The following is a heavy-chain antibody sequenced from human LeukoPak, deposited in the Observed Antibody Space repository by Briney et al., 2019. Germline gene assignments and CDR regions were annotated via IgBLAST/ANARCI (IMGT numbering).Heavy chain of an antibody. CDR3: ARPTGPGSYYVAFDI. Sequence: GESLKISCRGSGYSLATYWIGWVRQMPGKGLEWMGIIYPGDSDTRYSPSFQGQVTISADKSISTAYLQWRSLKASDTAMYYCARPTGPGSYYVAFDIWGQGTMVTVSS. CDR1: GYSLATYW. V-gene: IGHV5-51*01. J-gene: IGHJ3*02. D-gene: IGHD1-26*01. CDR2: IYPGDSDT.